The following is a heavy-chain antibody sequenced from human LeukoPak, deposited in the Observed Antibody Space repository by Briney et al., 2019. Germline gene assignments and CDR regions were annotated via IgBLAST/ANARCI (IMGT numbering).Heavy chain of an antibody. V-gene: IGHV4-61*01. CDR2: IYYSAST. D-gene: IGHD1-1*01. CDR1: GGSVSSGSYY. Sequence: PSETLSLTCTVSGGSVSSGSYYWSWIRQPPGKGLEWIGYIYYSASTNYNPSLKSRVTISVDTSNNQFSLKLSSVTAADTAVYYCARLRTLTSSFGPWGQGTLVTVSS. J-gene: IGHJ5*02. CDR3: ARLRTLTSSFGP.